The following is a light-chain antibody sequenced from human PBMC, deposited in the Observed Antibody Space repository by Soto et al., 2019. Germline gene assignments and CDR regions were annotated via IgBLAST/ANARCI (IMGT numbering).Light chain of an antibody. V-gene: IGKV3-11*01. Sequence: EIVLTQSPAILSLSPGERAALSCRVSQSVSTSLAWYQQKPGQAPRLLIYHASNRATGIPARFSGSGSRTDFTLTISSLEPEDFAVYYCQQHLNWPLTFGGGTKVEIK. J-gene: IGKJ4*01. CDR3: QQHLNWPLT. CDR1: QSVSTS. CDR2: HAS.